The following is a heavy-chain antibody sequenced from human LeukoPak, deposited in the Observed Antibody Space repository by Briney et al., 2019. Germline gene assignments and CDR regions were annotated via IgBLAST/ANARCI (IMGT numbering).Heavy chain of an antibody. J-gene: IGHJ4*02. CDR3: ARWRAGIAVGVDY. CDR1: GFTFSNYG. Sequence: PGRSLRLSCAASGFTFSNYGIHWVRQAPGKGLEWVALIWYDGSNKFYADSVKGRFTISRDNSKNTLYLQMNSLRAEDTAVYYCARWRAGIAVGVDYWGQGTLVTVSS. CDR2: IWYDGSNK. V-gene: IGHV3-33*01. D-gene: IGHD6-19*01.